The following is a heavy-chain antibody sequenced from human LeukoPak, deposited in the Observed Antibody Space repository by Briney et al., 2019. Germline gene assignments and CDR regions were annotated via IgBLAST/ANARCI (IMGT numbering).Heavy chain of an antibody. D-gene: IGHD3-3*01. Sequence: GGSLRLSCAGSIFTLSTCLMSWVRQAPGKGLEWVAHIKQDGSQEYYVDSVKGRFTISRDSAKNSLYLQMNSLRAEDTAVYYCARGVPYDSWSGPHYSDYWGQGTLVTVSS. CDR3: ARGVPYDSWSGPHYSDY. V-gene: IGHV3-7*01. CDR1: IFTLSTCL. CDR2: IKQDGSQE. J-gene: IGHJ4*02.